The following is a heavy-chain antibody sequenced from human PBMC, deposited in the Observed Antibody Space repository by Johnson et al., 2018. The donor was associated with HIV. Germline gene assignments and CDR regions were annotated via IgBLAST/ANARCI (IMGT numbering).Heavy chain of an antibody. CDR1: GFTFSNAW. CDR3: TTMSALWFGDIHVFGDGFDI. D-gene: IGHD3-10*01. V-gene: IGHV3-15*01. CDR2: VKSKTDGGTI. J-gene: IGHJ3*02. Sequence: VLLVESGGGLVKPGGSLRLSCAASGFTFSNAWMSWVRQAPGKGLEWVGRVKSKTDGGTIDYAAAVKGRFIISRDDSKNTLYLQMNGLKTEDTAMYYCTTMSALWFGDIHVFGDGFDIWGQGTMVTVSS.